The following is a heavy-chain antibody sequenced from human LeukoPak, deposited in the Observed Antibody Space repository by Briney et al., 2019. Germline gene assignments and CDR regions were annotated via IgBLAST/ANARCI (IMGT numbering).Heavy chain of an antibody. CDR2: IIPILGIA. CDR1: GGTFISYA. D-gene: IGHD3-10*01. CDR3: ARSYYGSGSYFDY. Sequence: SVKVSCKASGGTFISYAISWVRQAPGQGLEWMGRIIPILGIANYAQKFQGRVTITADKSTSTAYMELSSLRSEDTAVYYCARSYYGSGSYFDYWGQGTLVTVSS. J-gene: IGHJ4*02. V-gene: IGHV1-69*04.